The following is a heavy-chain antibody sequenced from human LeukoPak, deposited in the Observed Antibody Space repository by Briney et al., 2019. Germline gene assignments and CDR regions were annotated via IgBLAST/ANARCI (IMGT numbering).Heavy chain of an antibody. CDR3: ARVGVVVVPAAYFDY. CDR1: GFTFGSYA. V-gene: IGHV3-30-3*01. CDR2: ISYDGSNK. D-gene: IGHD2-2*01. Sequence: GGSLRLSCAASGFTFGSYAMQWVRQAPGKGLEWVAVISYDGSNKYYADSVKGRFTISRDNSKNTLYLQMNSLRAEDTAVYYCARVGVVVVPAAYFDYWGQGTLVTVSS. J-gene: IGHJ4*02.